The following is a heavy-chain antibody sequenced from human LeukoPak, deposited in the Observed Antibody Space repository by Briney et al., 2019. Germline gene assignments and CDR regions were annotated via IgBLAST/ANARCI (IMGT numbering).Heavy chain of an antibody. Sequence: GGSLRLSCEVSGFAFGNFAMSWVRQAPGKRLEWVSGIGGSGAGAYYGDSVKGRFTISRDNSKNTLWLQMNSLRAEDTAVYYCARDGGYCSSTNCYLGVWGQGTMVTVSS. J-gene: IGHJ3*01. V-gene: IGHV3-23*01. D-gene: IGHD2-2*01. CDR1: GFAFGNFA. CDR3: ARDGGYCSSTNCYLGV. CDR2: IGGSGAGA.